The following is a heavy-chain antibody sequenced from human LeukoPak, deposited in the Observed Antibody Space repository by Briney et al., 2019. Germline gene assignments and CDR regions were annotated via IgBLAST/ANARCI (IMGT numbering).Heavy chain of an antibody. CDR3: AGASGGERY. J-gene: IGHJ4*02. CDR1: GFTLSSYW. CDR2: IKQDGSEK. Sequence: PGGSLRLSCTVSGFTLSSYWMSWVRQAPGKGLEWVANIKQDGSEKFYVDSVKGRFTVSRDNAKNSLYLQMNNLRAEDTAVYYCAGASGGERYWGQGTLVTVSS. V-gene: IGHV3-7*04. D-gene: IGHD3-10*01.